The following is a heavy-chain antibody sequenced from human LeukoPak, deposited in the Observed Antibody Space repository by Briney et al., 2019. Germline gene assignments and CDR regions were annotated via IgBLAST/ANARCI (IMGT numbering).Heavy chain of an antibody. D-gene: IGHD1-26*01. V-gene: IGHV3-30*18. J-gene: IGHJ4*02. Sequence: PGGSLRLSCAASGFTFSSYGMHWVRQAPGKGLEWAAVISYDGSNKYYADSVKGRFTISRDNSKNTLYLQMNSLRAEDTAVYYCAKDRARRSVSIVGATGPDYWGQGTLVTVSS. CDR2: ISYDGSNK. CDR1: GFTFSSYG. CDR3: AKDRARRSVSIVGATGPDY.